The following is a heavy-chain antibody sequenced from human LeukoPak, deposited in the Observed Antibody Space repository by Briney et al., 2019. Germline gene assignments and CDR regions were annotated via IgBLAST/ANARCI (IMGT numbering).Heavy chain of an antibody. CDR1: GGTFSSYA. CDR3: ARDRVDYYDSSGYYPSDY. Sequence: VASVKVSCKASGGTFSSYAISWVRQAPGQGLEWMGRIIPILGIANYAQKFQGRVTITADKSTSTAYMELSSLRSEDTAVYYCARDRVDYYDSSGYYPSDYWGQGTLVTVSS. D-gene: IGHD3-22*01. CDR2: IIPILGIA. J-gene: IGHJ4*02. V-gene: IGHV1-69*04.